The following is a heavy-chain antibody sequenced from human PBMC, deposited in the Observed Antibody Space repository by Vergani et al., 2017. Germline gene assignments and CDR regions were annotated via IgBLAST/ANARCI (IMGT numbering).Heavy chain of an antibody. CDR2: ISGSGGST. CDR3: AKFWEDIVVVVAATGNWFDP. V-gene: IGHV3-23*01. D-gene: IGHD2-15*01. J-gene: IGHJ5*02. CDR1: GFTFSSYA. Sequence: EVQLLESGGGLVQPGGSLRLSCAASGFTFSSYAMSWVRQAPGKGLEWVSAISGSGGSTYYADSVKGRFTISRDNSKNTLYLQMNRLRAEDTAVYYCAKFWEDIVVVVAATGNWFDPWGQGTLVTVSS.